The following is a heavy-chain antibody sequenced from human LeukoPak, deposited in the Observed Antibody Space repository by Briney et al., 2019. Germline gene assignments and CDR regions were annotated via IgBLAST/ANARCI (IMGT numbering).Heavy chain of an antibody. Sequence: PGGSLRLSCAVSGFTFSNYGMHWVPRAPGKGLEWVAVISYDGSKEYYGDSVKGRFTISRDNSKNTVYVQMNSLRPEDTAVYYYARDRGTGTTWSFSDYWGQGTLVTVSS. D-gene: IGHD1-7*01. CDR1: GFTFSNYG. J-gene: IGHJ4*02. CDR2: ISYDGSKE. V-gene: IGHV3-30*03. CDR3: ARDRGTGTTWSFSDY.